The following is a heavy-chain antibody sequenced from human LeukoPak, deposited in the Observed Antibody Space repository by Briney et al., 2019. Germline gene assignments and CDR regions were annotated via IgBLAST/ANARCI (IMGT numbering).Heavy chain of an antibody. CDR2: INPNSGAT. CDR3: ARAHLIAAAGYNWFDP. J-gene: IGHJ5*02. V-gene: IGHV1-2*02. D-gene: IGHD6-13*01. CDR1: GYTFTAFY. Sequence: GASLKVSCKASGYTFTAFYMHWVRQAPGQGLEWMGWINPNSGATNYAQKFQGRVTMTRDTSISTAYMELSRLRSDDTAVYYCARAHLIAAAGYNWFDPWGQGTLVTVSS.